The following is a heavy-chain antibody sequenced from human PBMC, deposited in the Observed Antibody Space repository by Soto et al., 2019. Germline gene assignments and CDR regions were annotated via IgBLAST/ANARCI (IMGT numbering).Heavy chain of an antibody. Sequence: SATQSLTYTVSGGTIRSSSDYWGWIRQPPGKGLEWIWSIYYSGSTYYNPSLKSRVTISVDTSKNQFSLKLSSVTAADTAVYYCARILMITFGGVTNWFDPWGQGTLVTVSS. V-gene: IGHV4-39*01. CDR3: ARILMITFGGVTNWFDP. D-gene: IGHD3-16*01. CDR2: IYYSGST. CDR1: GGTIRSSSDY. J-gene: IGHJ5*02.